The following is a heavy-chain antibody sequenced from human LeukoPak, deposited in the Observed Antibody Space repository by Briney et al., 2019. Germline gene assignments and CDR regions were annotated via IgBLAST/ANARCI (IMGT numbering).Heavy chain of an antibody. D-gene: IGHD1-26*01. Sequence: GRSLRLSCAASGFTFSNYGIHWVRPAPRKGLEWVAVISSDGSNKYYADSVKGRFTISRDNSNKTVHLQMNSLRGEDTAVYYCAKTPGWEIDFWGQGTLVTVSS. V-gene: IGHV3-30*18. J-gene: IGHJ4*02. CDR2: ISSDGSNK. CDR1: GFTFSNYG. CDR3: AKTPGWEIDF.